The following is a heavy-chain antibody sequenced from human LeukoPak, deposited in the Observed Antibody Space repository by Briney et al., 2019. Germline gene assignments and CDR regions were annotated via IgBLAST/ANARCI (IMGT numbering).Heavy chain of an antibody. CDR1: GGSISSGGYY. V-gene: IGHV4-31*03. J-gene: IGHJ4*02. CDR2: IYYIGST. CDR3: ARAWGFTYYFDY. Sequence: PSETLSLTCTVSGGSISSGGYYWSWIRQHPGKGLEWIGYIYYIGSTYYNPALKSRVTISVDTSKKQVSLKLSSVTAADTAVYYCARAWGFTYYFDYWGQGTLVTVSS. D-gene: IGHD3-10*01.